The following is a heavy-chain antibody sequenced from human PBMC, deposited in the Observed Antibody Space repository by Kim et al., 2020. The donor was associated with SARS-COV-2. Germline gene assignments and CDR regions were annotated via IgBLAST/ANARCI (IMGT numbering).Heavy chain of an antibody. CDR2: INPNSGGT. J-gene: IGHJ2*01. Sequence: ASVKVSCKASGYTFTGYYMHWVRQAPGQGLEWMGWINPNSGGTNYAQKFRGRVTMTRDTSISTAYMELSRLRSDDTAVYYCARVGVFGVVVTAIPIWYFDLWGRGTLVTVSS. CDR3: ARVGVFGVVVTAIPIWYFDL. V-gene: IGHV1-2*02. D-gene: IGHD2-21*02. CDR1: GYTFTGYY.